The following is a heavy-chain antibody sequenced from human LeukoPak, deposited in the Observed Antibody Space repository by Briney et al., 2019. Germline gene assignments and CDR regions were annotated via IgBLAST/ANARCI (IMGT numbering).Heavy chain of an antibody. D-gene: IGHD6-13*01. CDR2: ISDSGDST. CDR3: ARFNTYSTDLYFDF. V-gene: IGHV3-23*01. CDR1: GFTSSSFA. J-gene: IGHJ4*02. Sequence: PGGSLRLSCAASGFTSSSFAMSWVRQAPGKGLEWVSTISDSGDSTYYADPVKGRFTVSRDNSKNTLYLQMNSLRAEDTAVYYCARFNTYSTDLYFDFWGQGALVTVSS.